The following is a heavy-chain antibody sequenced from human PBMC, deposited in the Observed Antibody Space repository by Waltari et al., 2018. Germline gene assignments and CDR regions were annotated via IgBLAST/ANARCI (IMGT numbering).Heavy chain of an antibody. D-gene: IGHD6-19*01. Sequence: EVQLVESGGGLIQPGGSLRLSCAASGFTVSSNYMSWVRQAPGKGLEWVSVIYSGGSTYYADSVKGRFTISRGNSKNTLYLQMNSLRAEDTAVYYCARARPVAGFPLLDPWGQGTLVTVSS. V-gene: IGHV3-53*01. CDR3: ARARPVAGFPLLDP. CDR2: IYSGGST. J-gene: IGHJ5*02. CDR1: GFTVSSNY.